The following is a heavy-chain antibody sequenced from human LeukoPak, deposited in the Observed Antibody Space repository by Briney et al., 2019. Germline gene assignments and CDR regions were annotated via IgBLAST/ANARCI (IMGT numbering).Heavy chain of an antibody. D-gene: IGHD4-17*01. Sequence: GASVPVSCKASGGTFSSYTISWVRQAPGQGLEWMGRILPILGIANYAQKFQGRATITADKCTSTAYMEMSSLRSENMAVYYCARESPFVGDYVFWFDYWGQGTLVTVSS. V-gene: IGHV1-69*04. CDR3: ARESPFVGDYVFWFDY. CDR1: GGTFSSYT. CDR2: ILPILGIA. J-gene: IGHJ4*02.